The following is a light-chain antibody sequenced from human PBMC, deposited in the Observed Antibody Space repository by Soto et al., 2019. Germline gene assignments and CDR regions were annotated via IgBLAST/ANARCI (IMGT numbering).Light chain of an antibody. CDR3: FPFTTTSTHV. CDR1: SSDIGAYDY. J-gene: IGLJ1*01. Sequence: QSSLTQPASLSGSPGQSITISCAGTSSDIGAYDYVSWFQQHPGKAPKLMISEVNNRPSGVSNRFSGSKSSNTAYLTISGLQVEDEAEYFCFPFTTTSTHVFGTGTKVTVL. V-gene: IGLV2-14*01. CDR2: EVN.